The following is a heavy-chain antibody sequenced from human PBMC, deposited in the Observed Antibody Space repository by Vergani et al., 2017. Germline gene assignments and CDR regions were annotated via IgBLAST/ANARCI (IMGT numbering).Heavy chain of an antibody. D-gene: IGHD2-15*01. CDR2: IYYSGST. CDR1: GGSISSGGYY. V-gene: IGHV4-31*01. CDR3: ARVVYCSGGSCYSESGWFDP. J-gene: IGHJ5*02. Sequence: QVQLQESGPGLVKPSQTLSLTCTVSGGSISSGGYYWSWIRQHPGKGLEWIGYIYYSGSTYYNPSLKSLVTISVDTSKNQFSLKLSSVTAADTAVYYCARVVYCSGGSCYSESGWFDPWGQGTLVTVSS.